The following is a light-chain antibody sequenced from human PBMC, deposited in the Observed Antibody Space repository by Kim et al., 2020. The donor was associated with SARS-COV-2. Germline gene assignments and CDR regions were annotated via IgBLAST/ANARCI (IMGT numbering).Light chain of an antibody. Sequence: EIVMTQSPATLSVSPGERVILSCRASQDIRNNLAWYQQKPGQAPRLLIHGASIRATGIPARFSGSGSETEFTLTISSLQSEDFVVYYCQQYEIWPPLTFGGGTKVDIK. CDR2: GAS. V-gene: IGKV3-15*01. CDR3: QQYEIWPPLT. CDR1: QDIRNN. J-gene: IGKJ4*01.